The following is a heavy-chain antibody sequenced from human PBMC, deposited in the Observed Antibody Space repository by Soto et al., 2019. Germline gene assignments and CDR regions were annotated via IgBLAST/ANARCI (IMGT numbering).Heavy chain of an antibody. CDR3: ARGGAPIDY. J-gene: IGHJ4*02. CDR1: GYTFTNFG. D-gene: IGHD3-16*01. V-gene: IGHV1-18*01. Sequence: QVQLVQSGAEVRKPGASVKVSCKASGYTFTNFGISWVRQAPGQGLELMGWISTYPGKTNYPQNFQGRGAMTTDTSTSTAYMEQRSLRSDDTAVYYCARGGAPIDYWVQGTLVTVSS. CDR2: ISTYPGKT.